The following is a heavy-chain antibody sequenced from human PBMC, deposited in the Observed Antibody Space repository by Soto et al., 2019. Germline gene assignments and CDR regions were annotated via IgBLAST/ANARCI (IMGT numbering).Heavy chain of an antibody. Sequence: PSETLSLTCAVYGGSFSGYYWSWIRQPPGKGLEWIGEINHSGSTNYNPSLKSRVTISVDTSKNQFSLKLSSVTAADTAVYYCARVLIYGLFDYWGQGTLVTVSS. CDR2: INHSGST. V-gene: IGHV4-34*01. CDR3: ARVLIYGLFDY. D-gene: IGHD2-15*01. J-gene: IGHJ4*02. CDR1: GGSFSGYY.